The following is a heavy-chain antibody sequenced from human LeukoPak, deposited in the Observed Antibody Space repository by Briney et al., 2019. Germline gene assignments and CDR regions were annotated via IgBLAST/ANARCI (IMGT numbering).Heavy chain of an antibody. CDR3: AKDKSAMVRGVGDAFDI. Sequence: GGSLRLSCADSGFTFDDYAMYWVRLAPGKGLGWVSGISWNSGSTGYADSVKGRFTISRDNAKNSLYLQMNSLRAEDTALYYCAKDKSAMVRGVGDAFDIWGQGTMVTVSS. CDR2: ISWNSGST. D-gene: IGHD3-10*01. CDR1: GFTFDDYA. J-gene: IGHJ3*02. V-gene: IGHV3-9*01.